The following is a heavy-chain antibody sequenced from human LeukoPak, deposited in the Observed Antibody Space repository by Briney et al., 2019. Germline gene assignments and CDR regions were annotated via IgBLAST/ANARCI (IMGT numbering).Heavy chain of an antibody. V-gene: IGHV1-8*03. Sequence: ASVKVSCKASGYTFTNNDINWLRQAPGQGLEWVGWLNPGRGFTGYARNLQGRVTISRNTSMSTAYMELSSLRSDDTAVYYCARLGIAAAGTLGYWGQGTLVTVSS. CDR3: ARLGIAAAGTLGY. CDR1: GYTFTNND. CDR2: LNPGRGFT. J-gene: IGHJ4*02. D-gene: IGHD6-13*01.